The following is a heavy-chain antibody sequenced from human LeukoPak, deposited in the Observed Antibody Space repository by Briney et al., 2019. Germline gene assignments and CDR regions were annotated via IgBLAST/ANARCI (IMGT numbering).Heavy chain of an antibody. D-gene: IGHD1-26*01. CDR1: GFTFSSYA. J-gene: IGHJ4*02. Sequence: GGSLRLSCAASGFTFSSYAMSWVRQAPGKGVEWVSAISGSGGSTYYADSVKGRFTISRDNSKNTLYLQMNSLRAEDTAVYYCADTPVGATPYYFDYWGQGTLVTVSS. CDR3: ADTPVGATPYYFDY. V-gene: IGHV3-23*01. CDR2: ISGSGGST.